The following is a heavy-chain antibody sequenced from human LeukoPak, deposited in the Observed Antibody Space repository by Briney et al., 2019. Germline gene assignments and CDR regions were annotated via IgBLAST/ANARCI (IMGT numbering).Heavy chain of an antibody. CDR2: INPNSGGA. J-gene: IGHJ4*02. CDR3: ARGVVVVAATDY. D-gene: IGHD2-15*01. CDR1: GYTFTGYY. Sequence: ASVKVSCKASGYTFTGYYMHWVRQAPGQGLEWMGWINPNSGGANYAQKFQGRVTMTRDTSISTAYMELSRLRSDDTAVYYCARGVVVVAATDYWGQGTLVTVSS. V-gene: IGHV1-2*02.